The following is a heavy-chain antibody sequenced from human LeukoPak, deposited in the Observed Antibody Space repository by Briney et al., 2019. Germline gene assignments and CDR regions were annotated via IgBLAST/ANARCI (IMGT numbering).Heavy chain of an antibody. CDR3: TTAPIYYGSGSYAH. CDR1: GFTFSNAW. CDR2: IKSKTDGGTT. V-gene: IGHV3-15*01. J-gene: IGHJ4*02. Sequence: NPGGSLRLSCAASGFTFSNAWMSWVRQAPGKGPEWVGRIKSKTDGGTTDYAAPVKGRFTISRDDSKNTLYLQMNSLKTEDTAVYYCTTAPIYYGSGSYAHWGQGTLVTVSS. D-gene: IGHD3-10*01.